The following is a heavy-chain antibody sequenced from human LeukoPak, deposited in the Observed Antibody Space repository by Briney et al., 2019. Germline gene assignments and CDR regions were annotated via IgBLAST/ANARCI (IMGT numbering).Heavy chain of an antibody. CDR1: GFSFSVFW. D-gene: IGHD4-17*01. V-gene: IGHV3-74*01. CDR2: IKTDGSIT. J-gene: IGHJ4*02. CDR3: AKDLNYGDLFDS. Sequence: GGSLRLSCAASGFSFSVFWMRWVRQAPGKGPVWVSRIKTDGSITNYADSVKGRFTISRDNAKNTLYLQMNSLRAEDTAVYYCAKDLNYGDLFDSWGQGTLVTVSS.